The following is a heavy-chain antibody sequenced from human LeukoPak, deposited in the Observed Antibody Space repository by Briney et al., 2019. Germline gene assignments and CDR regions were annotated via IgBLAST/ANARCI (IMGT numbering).Heavy chain of an antibody. J-gene: IGHJ4*02. CDR3: AILGDSSGYSPGFVY. V-gene: IGHV3-23*01. CDR2: ISGSGGST. D-gene: IGHD3-22*01. CDR1: GFTFSSYA. Sequence: GGSLRLSCAASGFTFSSYAMSWVRQAPGKGLEWGSAISGSGGSTYYADSVKGRFTISRDNSKNTLYLQMNSLRAEDTAVYYCAILGDSSGYSPGFVYWGQGTLVTVSS.